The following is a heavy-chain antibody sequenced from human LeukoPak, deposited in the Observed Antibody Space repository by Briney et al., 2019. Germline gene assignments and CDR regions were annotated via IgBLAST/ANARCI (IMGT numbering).Heavy chain of an antibody. V-gene: IGHV3-11*01. CDR2: ISRSGSTK. CDR3: ARESGYDSDAFDI. CDR1: GFTFSDYN. Sequence: PGGSLRLSCAASGFTFSDYNMRWIRQAPGKGLEWVSSISRSGSTKYYADSVKGRFTISRDNAKNSLFLQMNSLRAEDTAVYYCARESGYDSDAFDIWGQGTMVTVSS. J-gene: IGHJ3*02. D-gene: IGHD3-22*01.